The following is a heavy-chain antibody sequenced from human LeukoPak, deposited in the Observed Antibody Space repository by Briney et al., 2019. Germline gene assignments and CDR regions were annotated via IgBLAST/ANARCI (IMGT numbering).Heavy chain of an antibody. V-gene: IGHV1-2*06. CDR2: ISPYSGDT. CDR3: ARGGVDY. J-gene: IGHJ4*02. Sequence: GASVKVFCKTSGYTFTGYYIYWVRQAPGQGLEWMGQISPYSGDTNFAQQFQGRVTMTRDTSISTAYMELSRLRSDDTAVYYCARGGVDYWGQGTLVIVSS. CDR1: GYTFTGYY.